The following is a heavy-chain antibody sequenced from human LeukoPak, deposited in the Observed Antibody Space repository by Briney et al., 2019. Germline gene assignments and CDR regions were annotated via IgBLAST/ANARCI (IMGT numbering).Heavy chain of an antibody. CDR1: GYSFISHY. J-gene: IGHJ5*02. Sequence: ASVKVSCKASGYSFISHYMHWVRQAPGQGLEWMGLINPRGTSTIYAEKFQGRIIMTRDMSTTTDYMELSSLKSDDTAVYYCARDNSIHERGWWFDPWGQGTLVTVSS. D-gene: IGHD4-23*01. CDR3: ARDNSIHERGWWFDP. V-gene: IGHV1-46*01. CDR2: INPRGTST.